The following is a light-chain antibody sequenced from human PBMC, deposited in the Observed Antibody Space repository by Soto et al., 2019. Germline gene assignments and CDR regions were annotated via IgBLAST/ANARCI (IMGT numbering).Light chain of an antibody. CDR3: TAWDDSLNAWV. J-gene: IGLJ3*02. CDR2: SHN. CDR1: SSNIGSNT. Sequence: QSVLTQPPSASGTPGQRVTISCSGSSSNIGSNTVNWYQQVPGAAPKLLIYSHNQRPSGVPGRFSGSKSDTSASLAISGLQSEDEADYYCTAWDDSLNAWVFGGGTK. V-gene: IGLV1-44*01.